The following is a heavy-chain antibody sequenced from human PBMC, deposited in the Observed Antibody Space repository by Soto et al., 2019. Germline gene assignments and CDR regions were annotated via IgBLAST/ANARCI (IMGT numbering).Heavy chain of an antibody. Sequence: EVQVLESGGGLVQPGGSLRLSCAGSGFTFSRYVMSWVRQAPGKGLEWVSAISGSGGSTYFADSVKGRFTISRDNSKNTLYLQMIRLRAEDTAVYYCAKVSGDQLLSTFDYWGQGTLVTVSS. D-gene: IGHD2-2*01. CDR3: AKVSGDQLLSTFDY. CDR2: ISGSGGST. J-gene: IGHJ4*02. CDR1: GFTFSRYV. V-gene: IGHV3-23*01.